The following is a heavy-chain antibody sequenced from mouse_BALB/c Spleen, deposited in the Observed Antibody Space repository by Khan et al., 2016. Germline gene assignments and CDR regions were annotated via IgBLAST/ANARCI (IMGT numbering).Heavy chain of an antibody. CDR1: GYTFTNYG. CDR3: AIYRYYYGSSWYFDS. D-gene: IGHD1-1*01. Sequence: QIQLVQSGPELKKPGKTVKISCKASGYTFTNYGMNWVKQAPGKGLKWMGWINTYSGESTYADDFKGRFAFSLETSANTAYLQINNLKNEDTATYSCAIYRYYYGSSWYFDSWGAGTTVTVSS. J-gene: IGHJ1*01. CDR2: INTYSGES. V-gene: IGHV9-3-1*01.